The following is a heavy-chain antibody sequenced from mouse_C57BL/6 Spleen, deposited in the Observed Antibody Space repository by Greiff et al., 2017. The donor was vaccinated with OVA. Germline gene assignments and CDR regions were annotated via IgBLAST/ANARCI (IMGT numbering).Heavy chain of an antibody. CDR1: GNTFTSYW. CDR3: AKANWDY. CDR2: INPSSGYT. Sequence: VHLVESGAELAKPGASVKLSCKASGNTFTSYWMHWVKQRPGQGLEWIGYINPSSGYTKYKQKFKDKATLTADKSSSTAYMQLSSLTYEDSAVYYCAKANWDYWGQGTTLTVSS. J-gene: IGHJ2*01. D-gene: IGHD4-1*01. V-gene: IGHV1-7*01.